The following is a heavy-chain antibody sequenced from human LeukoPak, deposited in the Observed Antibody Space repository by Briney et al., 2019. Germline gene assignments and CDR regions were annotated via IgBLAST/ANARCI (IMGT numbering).Heavy chain of an antibody. D-gene: IGHD4-17*01. V-gene: IGHV3-48*04. CDR2: ISSSSSTI. CDR3: ARGYYGDFLVDD. J-gene: IGHJ4*02. Sequence: GGALRVSCADSGDSFSRYRMNWGRQEPGGGVEWGSDISSSSSTINYADSVNGRFTISRDNAKNSVYLQMNSLRAEDTAVYYCARGYYGDFLVDDWGQGTLVTVSS. CDR1: GDSFSRYR.